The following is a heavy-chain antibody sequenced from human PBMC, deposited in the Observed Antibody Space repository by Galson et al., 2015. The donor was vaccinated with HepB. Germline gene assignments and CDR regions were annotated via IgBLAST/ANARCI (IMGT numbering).Heavy chain of an antibody. V-gene: IGHV3-23*01. CDR1: GFSSRDYA. D-gene: IGHD6-19*01. J-gene: IGHJ3*02. Sequence: SLRLSCAASGFSSRDYAMTWVRQAPGEGLGWVSTISGSGGDTLYADSVKGRFIISRDNSKNTLYLEMNSLRVDDTAVYSCAKDPWGYNSGWTGTFDIWGQGTLVSVS. CDR3: AKDPWGYNSGWTGTFDI. CDR2: ISGSGGDT.